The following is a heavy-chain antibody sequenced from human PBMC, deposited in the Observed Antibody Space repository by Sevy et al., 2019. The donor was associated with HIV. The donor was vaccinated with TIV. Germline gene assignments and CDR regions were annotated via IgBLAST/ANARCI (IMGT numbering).Heavy chain of an antibody. CDR3: AREGLALYVYGADF. CDR2: INWNSVNM. CDR1: GFTFDHHA. D-gene: IGHD3-10*02. V-gene: IGHV3-9*01. J-gene: IGHJ6*02. Sequence: GGSLRLSCAASGFTFDHHAMYWVRQAPGKGLEWVSGINWNSVNMGYADSVKGRFTIARYNAKNSLYLQLNSLRADDTALYYCAREGLALYVYGADFWGQGTAVTVSS.